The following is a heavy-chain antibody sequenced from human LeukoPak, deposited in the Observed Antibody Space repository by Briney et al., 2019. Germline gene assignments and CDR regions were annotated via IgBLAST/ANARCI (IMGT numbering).Heavy chain of an antibody. J-gene: IGHJ4*02. CDR1: GFTFSSYA. Sequence: PGGSLRLSCAASGFTFSSYAMSWVRQAPGKGLEWVSAISGSGGSTYYADSVKGRFTISRDNSKNALYLQMNSLRAEDTAVYYCAKGLYYDKYYFDYWGQGTLVTVSS. D-gene: IGHD3-3*01. CDR2: ISGSGGST. CDR3: AKGLYYDKYYFDY. V-gene: IGHV3-23*01.